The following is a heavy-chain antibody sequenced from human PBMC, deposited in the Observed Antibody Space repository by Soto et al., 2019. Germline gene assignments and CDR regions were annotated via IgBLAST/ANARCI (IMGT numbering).Heavy chain of an antibody. CDR1: GYSFSSYW. V-gene: IGHV5-51*01. D-gene: IGHD3-16*01. CDR3: ARLCKGLGKLYLGACL. Sequence: GESLKISCKGSGYSFSSYWIGWVRQMPGKGLAWMGIIYPGDSDTIYSPSFQGQVTISADKSISTAYVQWSSLKASDTAMYYCARLCKGLGKLYLGACLWGQGTLVTVSS. J-gene: IGHJ4*02. CDR2: IYPGDSDT.